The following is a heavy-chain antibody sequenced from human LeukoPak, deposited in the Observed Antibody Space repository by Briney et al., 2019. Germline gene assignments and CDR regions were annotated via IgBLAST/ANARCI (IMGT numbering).Heavy chain of an antibody. V-gene: IGHV3-21*01. Sequence: GGSLRLSCAASGFTFSSYSMNCVRQAPGKGLEWVSSISSSSSYIYYADSVKGRFTISRDNAKNSLYLRMNSLRAEDTAVYYCARGGVGLLIIPGWEYDNYGLDVWGQGTTVTVSS. CDR1: GFTFSSYS. CDR2: ISSSSSYI. J-gene: IGHJ6*02. D-gene: IGHD3/OR15-3a*01. CDR3: ARGGVGLLIIPGWEYDNYGLDV.